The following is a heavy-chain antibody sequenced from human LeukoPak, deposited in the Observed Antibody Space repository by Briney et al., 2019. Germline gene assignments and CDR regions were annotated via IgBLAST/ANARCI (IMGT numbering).Heavy chain of an antibody. Sequence: SQTLSLTCAVYGGSFSGYYWSWIRQPPGKGLEWIGEINHSGSTNYNPSLKSRVTISVDTSKNQFSLKLSSVTAADTAVYNCAGLPIAAAVGNDYWGQGTLVTVSS. V-gene: IGHV4-34*01. J-gene: IGHJ4*02. D-gene: IGHD6-13*01. CDR1: GGSFSGYY. CDR2: INHSGST. CDR3: AGLPIAAAVGNDY.